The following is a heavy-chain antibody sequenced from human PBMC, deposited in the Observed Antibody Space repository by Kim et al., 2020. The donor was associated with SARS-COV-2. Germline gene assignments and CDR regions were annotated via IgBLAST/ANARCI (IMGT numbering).Heavy chain of an antibody. CDR2: IYSGGST. CDR3: AWGSGGSWVSRYFDY. Sequence: GGSLRLSCAASGFTVSSNYMSWVRQAPGKGLEWVSVIYSGGSTYYADSVKGRFTISRDNSKNTLYLQMNSLRAEDTAVYYCAWGSGGSWVSRYFDYWGQGTLVTVSS. V-gene: IGHV3-53*01. J-gene: IGHJ4*02. D-gene: IGHD2-15*01. CDR1: GFTVSSNY.